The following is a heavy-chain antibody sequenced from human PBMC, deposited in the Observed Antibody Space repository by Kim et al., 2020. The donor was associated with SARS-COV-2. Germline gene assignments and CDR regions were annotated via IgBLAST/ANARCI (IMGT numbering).Heavy chain of an antibody. J-gene: IGHJ5*02. D-gene: IGHD4-4*01. CDR2: IKQDGSEK. CDR3: ARDLPPLYSNYAWFDP. V-gene: IGHV3-7*01. CDR1: GFTFSSYW. Sequence: GGSLRLSCAASGFTFSSYWMSWVRQAPGKGLEWVANIKQDGSEKYYVDSVKGRFTISRDNAKNSLYLQMNSLRAEDTAVYYCARDLPPLYSNYAWFDPWGQGTLVTVSS.